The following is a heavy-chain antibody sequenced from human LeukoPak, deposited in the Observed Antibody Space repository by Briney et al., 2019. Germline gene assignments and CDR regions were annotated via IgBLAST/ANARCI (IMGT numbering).Heavy chain of an antibody. CDR3: ARVAPSYYDILTGYYNPHWFDP. CDR1: GGSFSGYY. Sequence: SETLSLTCAVYGGSFSGYYWSWIRQHPGKGLEWIGYIYYSGSTYYNPSLKSRVTISVDTSKNQFSLKLSSVTAADTAVYYCARVAPSYYDILTGYYNPHWFDPWGQGTLVTVSS. CDR2: IYYSGST. D-gene: IGHD3-9*01. J-gene: IGHJ5*02. V-gene: IGHV4-31*11.